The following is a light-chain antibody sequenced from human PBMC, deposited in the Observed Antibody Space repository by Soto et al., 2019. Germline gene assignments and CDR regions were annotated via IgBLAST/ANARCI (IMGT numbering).Light chain of an antibody. V-gene: IGLV2-14*01. CDR1: SSDVGGYNY. CDR3: NSYTSKSTGV. J-gene: IGLJ1*01. Sequence: QSALTQPASVSGSPGQSITISCTGTSSDVGGYNYVSWYQQHPGKAPKLIIYEVSNRPSGVSNRFSGSKSGHTASLTSSGIQAEDEADYYCNSYTSKSTGVFGTGTKLTVL. CDR2: EVS.